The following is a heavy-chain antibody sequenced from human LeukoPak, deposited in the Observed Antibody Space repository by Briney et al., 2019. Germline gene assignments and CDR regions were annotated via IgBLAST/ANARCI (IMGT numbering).Heavy chain of an antibody. CDR2: IYYSGST. CDR3: ARASSGQVEVDP. D-gene: IGHD3-22*01. Sequence: SETLSLTCTVSGGSISSGGYYWSWIRQHPGKGLEWIGYIYYSGSTYYNPSLKSRVTISVDTSKNQFSLKLSSVTAADTAVYYCARASSGQVEVDPWGQGTLVTVSS. J-gene: IGHJ5*02. V-gene: IGHV4-31*03. CDR1: GGSISSGGYY.